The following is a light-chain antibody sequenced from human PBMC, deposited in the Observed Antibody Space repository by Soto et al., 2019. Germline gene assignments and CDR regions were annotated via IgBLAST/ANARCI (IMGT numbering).Light chain of an antibody. CDR1: QRLDGN. J-gene: IGKJ2*01. V-gene: IGKV3-15*01. Sequence: EVVMTQSPATLSVSPGQRATLSCRASQRLDGNLAWYQQKPGQAPRLLIYGTSIRATGIPARFSGSGSGTEFTLTISSLQSEDFAVYYCQQYNDWPSYPFGQGTKLEVK. CDR3: QQYNDWPSYP. CDR2: GTS.